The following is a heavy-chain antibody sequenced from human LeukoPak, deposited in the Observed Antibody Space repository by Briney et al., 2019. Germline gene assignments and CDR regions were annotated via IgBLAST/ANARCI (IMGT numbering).Heavy chain of an antibody. D-gene: IGHD3-3*01. CDR2: IYTSGSA. CDR3: ARDAYDFWSGPNWFDP. J-gene: IGHJ5*02. CDR1: GGSISSYY. V-gene: IGHV4-4*07. Sequence: SETLSLTCTVSGGSISSYYWSWIRQPAGKGLEWIGRIYTSGSANYNPSLKSRVTMSVDTSKNQFSLKLGSVTAADTAVYYCARDAYDFWSGPNWFDPWGQGTLVTVSS.